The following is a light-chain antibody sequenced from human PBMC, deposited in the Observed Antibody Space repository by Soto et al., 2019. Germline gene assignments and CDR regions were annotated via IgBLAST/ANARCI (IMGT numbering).Light chain of an antibody. CDR2: SNN. Sequence: SVLTQPPSASGTPGQRVTLSCSGSSSNIGSNTVNWYQQLPGTAPKHLIFSNNQRPSGVPDRFSGSKSGTSASLAISGLQPEDEADYYCAAWDDSLSWVFGGGTKLTVL. CDR1: SSNIGSNT. CDR3: AAWDDSLSWV. V-gene: IGLV1-44*01. J-gene: IGLJ3*02.